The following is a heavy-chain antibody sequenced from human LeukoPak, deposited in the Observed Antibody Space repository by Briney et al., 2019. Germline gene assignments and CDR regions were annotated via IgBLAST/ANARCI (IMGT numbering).Heavy chain of an antibody. D-gene: IGHD3-22*01. CDR2: IYYSGST. V-gene: IGHV4-59*01. CDR1: GGSISSYY. J-gene: IGHJ4*02. Sequence: PSETLSLTCTVSGGSISSYYWSWIRQPPGKGLEWIGYIYYSGSTNYNPSLKSRVTISVDTSKNQFSLKLSSVTAADTAVYCCASHYYDSSGRDYWGQGTLVTVSS. CDR3: ASHYYDSSGRDY.